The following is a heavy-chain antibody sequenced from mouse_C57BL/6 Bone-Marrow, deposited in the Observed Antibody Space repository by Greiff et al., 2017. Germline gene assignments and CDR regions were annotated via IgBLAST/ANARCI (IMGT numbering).Heavy chain of an antibody. D-gene: IGHD2-4*01. V-gene: IGHV5-4*01. CDR3: ARRYDYDRRDFDV. Sequence: EVQLVESGGGLVKPGGSLKLSCAASGFTFSSYAMSWVRQTPEKRLEWVATISDGGSYTYYPDNVKGRFTISRDNAKNNLYLQMSHLKSEDTAMYYCARRYDYDRRDFDVWGTGTTVTVSS. J-gene: IGHJ1*03. CDR2: ISDGGSYT. CDR1: GFTFSSYA.